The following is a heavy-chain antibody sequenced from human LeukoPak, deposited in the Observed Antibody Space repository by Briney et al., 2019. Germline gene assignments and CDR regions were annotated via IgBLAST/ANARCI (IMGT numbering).Heavy chain of an antibody. V-gene: IGHV3-30*18. Sequence: PGRSLRLSCAASGFSFSSYGMHWARQAPGKGLEWLTVISYDGNTIYYADSVKGRFTISRDNSKNTLYLQMNSLRIEDTAVYYCAKDLSVVGAHDSFDVWGQGTMVTVSS. J-gene: IGHJ3*01. CDR3: AKDLSVVGAHDSFDV. CDR2: ISYDGNTI. D-gene: IGHD1-26*01. CDR1: GFSFSSYG.